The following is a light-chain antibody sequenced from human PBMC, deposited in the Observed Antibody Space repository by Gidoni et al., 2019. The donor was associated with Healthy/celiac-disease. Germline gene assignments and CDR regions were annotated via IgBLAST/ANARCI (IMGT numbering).Light chain of an antibody. Sequence: DIPFTQSPSFLSASVGDRVTITCRASQGISSYLAWYQQKPGKAPKLMIYAASTLQSGVPSRLSGSGCGTEFTITSSSLQPEDFATYYCQQLNSYPRTFXQXTKLEIK. V-gene: IGKV1-9*01. CDR3: QQLNSYPRT. CDR1: QGISSY. CDR2: AAS. J-gene: IGKJ2*01.